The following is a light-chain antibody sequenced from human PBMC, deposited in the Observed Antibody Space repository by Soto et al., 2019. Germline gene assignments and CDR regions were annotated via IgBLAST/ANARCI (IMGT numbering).Light chain of an antibody. Sequence: DIQRTQSPSSLSASVGDRFTITCMAIQSISSYLNWYKQKPGKAPKLLIYAASSLQSGVPSRFSGSGSGTDFTLTISSLQPEDFATYYCQQSYSTPPTFGGGTKV. V-gene: IGKV1-39*01. J-gene: IGKJ4*01. CDR2: AAS. CDR1: QSISSY. CDR3: QQSYSTPPT.